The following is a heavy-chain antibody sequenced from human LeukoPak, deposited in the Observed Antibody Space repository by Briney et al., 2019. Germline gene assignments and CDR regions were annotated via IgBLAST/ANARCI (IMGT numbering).Heavy chain of an antibody. CDR2: INPNSGGT. Sequence: ASVKVSCKASGYTFTGYYMHWVRQAPGQGLEWMGWINPNSGGTNYAQKFQGRVTMTRDTSISTAYMELSRLRSDDTAVYYCARDFDYYGSGSSLNWFDPWGQGTLVTVSS. V-gene: IGHV1-2*02. CDR3: ARDFDYYGSGSSLNWFDP. CDR1: GYTFTGYY. J-gene: IGHJ5*02. D-gene: IGHD3-10*01.